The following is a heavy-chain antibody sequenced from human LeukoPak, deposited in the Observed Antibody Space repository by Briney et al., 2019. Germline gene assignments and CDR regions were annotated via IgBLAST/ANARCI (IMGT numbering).Heavy chain of an antibody. CDR3: ARHPPTGNFWSAYSDY. Sequence: GESLKISCKGSGYSFTSYWIGWVRQMPGKGLEWMGIIYPGDSDTRYSPSFQGQVTISADKSISTAYLQWSSLKASDTAMYYCARHPPTGNFWSAYSDYWGQGTLVTVSS. CDR2: IYPGDSDT. V-gene: IGHV5-51*01. J-gene: IGHJ4*02. CDR1: GYSFTSYW. D-gene: IGHD3-3*01.